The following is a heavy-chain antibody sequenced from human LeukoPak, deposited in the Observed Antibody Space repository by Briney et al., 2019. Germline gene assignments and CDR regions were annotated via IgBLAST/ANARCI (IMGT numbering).Heavy chain of an antibody. CDR1: GYTFTGYY. V-gene: IGHV1-2*02. CDR3: ARELLNYYDSSSAY. D-gene: IGHD3-22*01. CDR2: INPNSGGT. J-gene: IGHJ4*02. Sequence: ASVKVSCKASGYTFTGYYMHWVRQAPGQGLEWMGWINPNSGGTNYAQKFQGRVTMTRDTSISTAYMELSRLRSDDTAVYYCARELLNYYDSSSAYWGQGTLVTVSS.